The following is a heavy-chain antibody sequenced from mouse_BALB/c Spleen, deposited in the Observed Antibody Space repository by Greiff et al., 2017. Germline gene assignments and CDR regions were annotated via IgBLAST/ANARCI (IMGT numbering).Heavy chain of an antibody. CDR1: GFTFSSYS. V-gene: IGHV5-6-5*01. J-gene: IGHJ2*01. D-gene: IGHD3-1*01. Sequence: EVHLVESGGGLVKPGGSLKLSCAASGFTFSSYSMSWVRQTPEKRLEWVASISSGGSTYYPDSVKGRFTISRDNARNILYLQMSSLRSEDTAMYYCARGGVGRDFDYWGQGTTLTVSS. CDR3: ARGGVGRDFDY. CDR2: ISSGGST.